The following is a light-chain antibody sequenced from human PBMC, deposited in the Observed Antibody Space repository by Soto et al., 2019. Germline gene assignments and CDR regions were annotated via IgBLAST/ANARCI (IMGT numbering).Light chain of an antibody. CDR3: QQFESLPLT. J-gene: IGKJ4*01. Sequence: DIQMTQSPSSLSASVGDRVTITCQASQDISDHLNWYQQKSGQAPNPLIYDASSLETGVPSRFNGGGSGTHFTFTITGLQPEDIGTYYCQQFESLPLTFGGGTKV. V-gene: IGKV1-33*01. CDR1: QDISDH. CDR2: DAS.